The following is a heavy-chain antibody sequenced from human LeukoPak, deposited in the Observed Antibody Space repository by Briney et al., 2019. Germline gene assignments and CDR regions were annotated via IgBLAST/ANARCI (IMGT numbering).Heavy chain of an antibody. CDR3: AHYGDYRFLYYFDY. J-gene: IGHJ4*02. D-gene: IGHD4-17*01. Sequence: SGPTLVNPTQTLTLTCTFSGFSLSTSGVGVGWIRQPPGKALEWLALIYWNDNKLYSPSLKSRLTITKDTSNNQVVLTMTNMDPVDTATYYCAHYGDYRFLYYFDYWGQGALVTVSP. CDR1: GFSLSTSGVG. CDR2: IYWNDNK. V-gene: IGHV2-5*01.